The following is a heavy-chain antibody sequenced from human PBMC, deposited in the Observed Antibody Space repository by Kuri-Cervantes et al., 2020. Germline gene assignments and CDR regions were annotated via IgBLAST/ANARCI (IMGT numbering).Heavy chain of an antibody. CDR1: GFNFNFFS. J-gene: IGHJ6*03. V-gene: IGHV3-48*04. CDR3: AKPAYGSGTTPYYYYYIDV. D-gene: IGHD3-10*01. CDR2: IISSSNTR. Sequence: ESLKISCAASGFNFNFFSMNWVRKAPGKGLEWISYIISSSNTRYYADSVKGRFIISRDNAKNSLSLQMNSLRAEDTAVYYCAKPAYGSGTTPYYYYYIDVWGKGTTVTVSS.